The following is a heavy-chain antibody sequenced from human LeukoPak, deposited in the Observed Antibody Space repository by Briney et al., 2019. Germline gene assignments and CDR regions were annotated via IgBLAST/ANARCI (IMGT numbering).Heavy chain of an antibody. CDR2: ISAYNGNT. Sequence: ASVKVSCKASGYTFTSYGISWVRQAPGQGLEWMGWISAYNGNTNYAQKLQGRVTMTTDTSTSTAYMELRSLRSDDTAVYYCARVVDCSGGSCHDAFDIWGQGTMVTVSS. CDR3: ARVVDCSGGSCHDAFDI. V-gene: IGHV1-18*01. J-gene: IGHJ3*02. CDR1: GYTFTSYG. D-gene: IGHD2-15*01.